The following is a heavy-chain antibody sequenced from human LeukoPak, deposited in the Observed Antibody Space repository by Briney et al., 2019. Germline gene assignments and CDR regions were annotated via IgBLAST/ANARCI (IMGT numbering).Heavy chain of an antibody. CDR1: GGSISSSSYY. CDR3: ASPGTRDYYYMDV. Sequence: PETLSLTCTVSGGSISSSSYYWGWIRQPPGKGLEWIGSIYYSGSTYYNPSLKSRVTISVDTSKNQFSLKLSSVTAADTAVYYCASPGTRDYYYMDVWGKGTTVTVSS. V-gene: IGHV4-39*01. CDR2: IYYSGST. D-gene: IGHD1-1*01. J-gene: IGHJ6*03.